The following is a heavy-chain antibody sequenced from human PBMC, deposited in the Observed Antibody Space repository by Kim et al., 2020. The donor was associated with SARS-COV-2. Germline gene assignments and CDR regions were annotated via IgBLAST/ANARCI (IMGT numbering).Heavy chain of an antibody. CDR2: IDPSDSYT. J-gene: IGHJ4*02. D-gene: IGHD4-17*01. CDR3: ARHPLYGDYGGSYVDY. Sequence: GESLKISCKGSGYSFTSYWISWVRQMPGKGLEWMGRIDPSDSYTNYSPSFQGHVTISADKSISTAYLQWSSLRASDTAMYYCARHPLYGDYGGSYVDYWGQGTLVTVSS. CDR1: GYSFTSYW. V-gene: IGHV5-10-1*01.